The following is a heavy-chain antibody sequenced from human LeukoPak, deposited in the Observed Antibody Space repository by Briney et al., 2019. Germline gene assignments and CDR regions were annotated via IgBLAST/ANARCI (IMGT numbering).Heavy chain of an antibody. Sequence: QSGGSLRLSCAASGFTFSSYGMSWVRQAPGKGLEWVSTISGAGANTYYADSVKGRFTISRDNFKSTLYLQMNSLRVEDAAVYYCAKRRYDTSSLDWFDPWGRGTLVTVSS. CDR1: GFTFSSYG. CDR3: AKRRYDTSSLDWFDP. D-gene: IGHD3-22*01. V-gene: IGHV3-23*01. J-gene: IGHJ5*02. CDR2: ISGAGANT.